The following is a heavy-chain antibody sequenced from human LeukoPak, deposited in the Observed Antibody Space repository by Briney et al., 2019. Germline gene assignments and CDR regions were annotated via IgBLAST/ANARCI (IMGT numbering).Heavy chain of an antibody. CDR1: GGSFSGYY. V-gene: IGHV4-34*01. D-gene: IGHD6-13*01. Sequence: PSETLSLTCAVYGGSFSGYYWSWIRQPPGKGLEWIGEINHSGSTNYNPSLKSRVTISVGTSKNQFSLKLSSVTAADTAVYYCARGLTGRRVAAATHWVYWGQGTLVTVSS. J-gene: IGHJ4*02. CDR3: ARGLTGRRVAAATHWVY. CDR2: INHSGST.